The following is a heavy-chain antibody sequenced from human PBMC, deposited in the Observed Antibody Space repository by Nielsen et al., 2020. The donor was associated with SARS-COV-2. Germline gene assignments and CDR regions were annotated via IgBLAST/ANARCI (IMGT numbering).Heavy chain of an antibody. CDR1: GFTFSPYA. CDR2: ISGSGDKT. Sequence: GRSLRLSCAASGFTFSPYAMAWVRHAPGKGLERVSAISGSGDKTFYADVVRGRFTISRDNSKNMVFLQMNSLRVEDTAVYYCAKEWTGPCPTTTCKVPFQHWGQGTAATVSS. D-gene: IGHD1-1*01. V-gene: IGHV3-23*01. CDR3: AKEWTGPCPTTTCKVPFQH. J-gene: IGHJ1*01.